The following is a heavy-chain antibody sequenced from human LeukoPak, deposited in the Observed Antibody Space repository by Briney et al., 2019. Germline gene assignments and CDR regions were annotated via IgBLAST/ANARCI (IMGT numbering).Heavy chain of an antibody. J-gene: IGHJ5*02. V-gene: IGHV4-34*01. CDR1: GGSFSGYY. Sequence: PSETLSLTCAVYGGSFSGYYWSWLRQPPRKGLEGIGEINHSGSTTYNPSLKSQVSISIDTSKNQFSLKLRSVPAADTAVYYCARLQWPHRINWFAPWGQGTLVTVSS. CDR3: ARLQWPHRINWFAP. D-gene: IGHD1-1*01. CDR2: INHSGST.